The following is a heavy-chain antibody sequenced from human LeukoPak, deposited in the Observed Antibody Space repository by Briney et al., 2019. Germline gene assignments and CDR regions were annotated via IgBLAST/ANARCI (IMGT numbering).Heavy chain of an antibody. J-gene: IGHJ4*02. CDR3: ARAVGGGVSGARFDY. CDR2: IYSGGST. Sequence: GGSLRLSCAASGFTVSSNYMSWVRQAPGKGLEWVSVIYSGGSTYYADSVKGRFTISRDNSKNTLYLQMNSLRAEDTAVYYCARAVGGGVSGARFDYWGQGTLVTVSS. CDR1: GFTVSSNY. V-gene: IGHV3-66*01. D-gene: IGHD1-26*01.